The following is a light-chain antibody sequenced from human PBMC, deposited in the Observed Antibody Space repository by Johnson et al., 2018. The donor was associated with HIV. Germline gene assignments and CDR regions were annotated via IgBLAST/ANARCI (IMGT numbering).Light chain of an antibody. V-gene: IGLV1-51*02. CDR1: SSNIGRNY. J-gene: IGLJ1*01. CDR2: EHN. CDR3: GTVDRGLIPLCF. Sequence: QSALTQPPSVSAAPGQKVTISCSGSSSNIGRNYVSWYQQLPGTAPKLLIYEHNKRPSGIPDRFSGSKSGTSATLDISGLQTGDEADYYCGTVDRGLIPLCFIGTGTTITVL.